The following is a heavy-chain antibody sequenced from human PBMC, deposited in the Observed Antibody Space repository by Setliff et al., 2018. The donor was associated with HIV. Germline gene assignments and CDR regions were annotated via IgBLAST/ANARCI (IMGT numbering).Heavy chain of an antibody. J-gene: IGHJ6*03. CDR2: IFSSGTT. V-gene: IGHV4-4*07. Sequence: SETLSLTCSVSGGSISSYYWNWLRQPAGKGLGWIGRIFSSGTTNYNPSLQSLITMSVDTSKKQFSLKLNSVTAAETAVYYCAREGWSDPNYYYMDVWDRGTTFAVSS. CDR1: GGSISSYY. CDR3: AREGWSDPNYYYMDV.